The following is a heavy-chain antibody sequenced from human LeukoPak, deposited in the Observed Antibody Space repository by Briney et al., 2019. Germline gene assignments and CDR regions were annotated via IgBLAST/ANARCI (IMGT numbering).Heavy chain of an antibody. CDR2: ISGSGGST. CDR1: GFTFSSYA. CDR3: AKDLNVVVPAAITSPFDY. V-gene: IGHV3-23*01. Sequence: GGSLRLSCAASGFTFSSYAMSWVRQAPGKGLEWVSAISGSGGSTYYADSVKGRFTISRDNSKNTLYLQMNSLRAEDTAVYYCAKDLNVVVPAAITSPFDYWGQGTLVTVSS. D-gene: IGHD2-2*02. J-gene: IGHJ4*02.